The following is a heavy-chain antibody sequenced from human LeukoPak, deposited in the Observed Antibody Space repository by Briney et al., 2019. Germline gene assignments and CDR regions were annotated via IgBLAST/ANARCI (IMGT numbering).Heavy chain of an antibody. Sequence: SETLSLTCAVYGGSFSTYYWSWLRQPPGKGLEWIGEINHSGNTDYNPSLKRRITISVETSKNQFSLKLSSVTAADTAVYYCARGSAYSSGWYLGYWGQGTLVTVSS. CDR3: ARGSAYSSGWYLGY. D-gene: IGHD6-19*01. CDR2: INHSGNT. J-gene: IGHJ4*02. CDR1: GGSFSTYY. V-gene: IGHV4-34*01.